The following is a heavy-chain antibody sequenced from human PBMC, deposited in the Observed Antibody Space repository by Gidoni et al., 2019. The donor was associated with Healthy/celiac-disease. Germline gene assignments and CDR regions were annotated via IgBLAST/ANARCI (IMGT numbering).Heavy chain of an antibody. J-gene: IGHJ2*01. V-gene: IGHV4-61*01. D-gene: IGHD3-22*01. CDR1: GGSVSSGSYY. CDR3: ARDSEYYYDSSGYYENWYFDL. Sequence: QVQLQESGPGLVKPSETLSLTCTVSGGSVSSGSYYWSWIRQPPGKGLEWIGYIYYSGSTNYNPSLKSRVTISVDTSKNQFSLKLSSVTAADTAVYYCARDSEYYYDSSGYYENWYFDLWGRGTLVTVSS. CDR2: IYYSGST.